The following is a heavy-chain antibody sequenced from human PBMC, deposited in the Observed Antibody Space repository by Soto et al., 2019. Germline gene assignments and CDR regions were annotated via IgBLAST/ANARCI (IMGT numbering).Heavy chain of an antibody. J-gene: IGHJ4*02. CDR2: ISGGLSYI. CDR3: ARDTPLDSGPPQR. CDR1: GFTFSDSY. Sequence: GGSLRLSCAASGFTFSDSYMIWIRQAPGKGLEWVSYISGGLSYINYADSVKGRFTISRDNAKNPLYLQMNSLRVEDTAIYYCARDTPLDSGPPQRWGQGT. V-gene: IGHV3-11*06. D-gene: IGHD5-12*01.